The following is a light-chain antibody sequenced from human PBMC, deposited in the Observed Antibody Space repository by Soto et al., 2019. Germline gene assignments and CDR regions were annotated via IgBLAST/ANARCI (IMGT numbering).Light chain of an antibody. V-gene: IGLV2-14*01. CDR1: GSDIGDYKF. Sequence: QSALTQPASVSGSPGQSITISCTGTGSDIGDYKFVSWYQHHPGKAPKLIIYEVSNRPSGISHRFSGSKSGNTASLTISGLQAEDEADYYCTSYTSRSTVVVFGGGTKLTVL. CDR3: TSYTSRSTVVV. J-gene: IGLJ3*02. CDR2: EVS.